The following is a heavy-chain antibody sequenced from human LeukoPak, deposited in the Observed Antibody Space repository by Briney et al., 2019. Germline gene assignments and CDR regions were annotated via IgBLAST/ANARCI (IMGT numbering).Heavy chain of an antibody. CDR3: ARDRGTAMVGSFDY. J-gene: IGHJ4*02. V-gene: IGHV4-39*07. D-gene: IGHD5-18*01. CDR1: GGSISSSSYY. Sequence: PSETLSLTCTVSGGSISSSSYYWGWIRQPPGKGLEWIGSIYYSGSTYYNPSLKSRVTISVDTSKNQFSLKLSSVTAADTAVYYCARDRGTAMVGSFDYWGQGTLVTVSS. CDR2: IYYSGST.